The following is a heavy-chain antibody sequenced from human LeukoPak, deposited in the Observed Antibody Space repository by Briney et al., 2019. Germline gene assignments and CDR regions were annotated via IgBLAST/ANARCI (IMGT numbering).Heavy chain of an antibody. CDR1: GYTFTGYY. D-gene: IGHD3/OR15-3a*01. J-gene: IGHJ6*02. Sequence: ASVKVSCKASGYTFTGYYIHWVRQAPGQGLEWMGWINPNSGGTNSAQKFQGRVTLTRDTSISTAYMELSSLRSDGTAVYYCARVDFSPRYAMDVWGQGTTVTVSS. CDR2: INPNSGGT. V-gene: IGHV1-2*02. CDR3: ARVDFSPRYAMDV.